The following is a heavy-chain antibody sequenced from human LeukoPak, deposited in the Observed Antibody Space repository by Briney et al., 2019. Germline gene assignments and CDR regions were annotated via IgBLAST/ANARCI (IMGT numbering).Heavy chain of an antibody. V-gene: IGHV3-20*04. J-gene: IGHJ3*02. CDR2: INWNGGST. CDR3: ARDEFDSGSYFGAFDI. Sequence: GGSLRLSCAASGFTFDDYGMSWVRQAPGKGLEWVSGINWNGGSTGYADSVKGRFTISRDNAKNSLYLQMNSLRAEDTALYYCARDEFDSGSYFGAFDIWGQGTMVTVSS. CDR1: GFTFDDYG. D-gene: IGHD1-26*01.